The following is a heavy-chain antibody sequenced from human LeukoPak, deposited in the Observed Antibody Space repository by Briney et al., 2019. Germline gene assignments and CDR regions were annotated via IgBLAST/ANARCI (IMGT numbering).Heavy chain of an antibody. CDR2: INPNSGGT. CDR1: GYTFTGYY. V-gene: IGHV1-2*02. D-gene: IGHD2-2*01. Sequence: EASVKVSCKASGYTFTGYYMHWVRQAPGQGLEWMGWINPNSGGTNYAQKFQGRVTMTRDTSISTAYMELSRLRSDDTAVYYCARDLPATADVFDYWGQGTLVTVSS. CDR3: ARDLPATADVFDY. J-gene: IGHJ4*02.